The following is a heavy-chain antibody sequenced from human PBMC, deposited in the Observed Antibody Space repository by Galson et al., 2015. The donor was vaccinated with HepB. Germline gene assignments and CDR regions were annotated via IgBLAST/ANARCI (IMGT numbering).Heavy chain of an antibody. V-gene: IGHV4-39*01. CDR2: IYYSGNT. Sequence: ETLSLTCTVSGDSISRSTYYWGWIRQPPGKGLECIGSIYYSGNTYYNLSLKSRVTISVDPSKKQFSLKVNSVTAADTAVYYCARRVRSSGGNYYHVYWGPGTLVAVSS. CDR3: ARRVRSSGGNYYHVY. D-gene: IGHD6-19*01. CDR1: GDSISRSTYY. J-gene: IGHJ4*02.